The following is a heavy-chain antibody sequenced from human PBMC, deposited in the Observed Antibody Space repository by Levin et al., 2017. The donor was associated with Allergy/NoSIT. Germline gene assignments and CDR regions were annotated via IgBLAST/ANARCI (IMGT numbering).Heavy chain of an antibody. D-gene: IGHD6-19*01. CDR1: GGSISRYY. J-gene: IGHJ3*02. CDR3: ARGSGRYSGGRDGFDI. V-gene: IGHV4-59*01. Sequence: PSETLSLTCTVSGGSISRYYWSWIRQPPGKGLEWIGYIYYSGDTHYNPSLKSRVTISVDTSKNHFSLKLRSVTAADTAFYYCARGSGRYSGGRDGFDIWGQGTMVTVSS. CDR2: IYYSGDT.